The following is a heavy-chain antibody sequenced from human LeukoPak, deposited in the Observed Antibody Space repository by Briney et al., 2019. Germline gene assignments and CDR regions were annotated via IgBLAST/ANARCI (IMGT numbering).Heavy chain of an antibody. CDR1: GGSISSYY. V-gene: IGHV4-4*07. J-gene: IGHJ4*02. D-gene: IGHD5-18*01. Sequence: PSETLSLTCTVSGGSISSYYWSWIRQPAGKGLEWIGRIDTSGSTNYNPSLKSRVTISVDTSKNQFSLKLSSVTAADTAVYYCAREGGYSYGDAPLHFDYWGQGTLVTVSS. CDR2: IDTSGST. CDR3: AREGGYSYGDAPLHFDY.